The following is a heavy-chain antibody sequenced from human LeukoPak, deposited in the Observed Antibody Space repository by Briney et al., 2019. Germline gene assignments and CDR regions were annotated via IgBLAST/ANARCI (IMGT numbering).Heavy chain of an antibody. CDR2: INPSGGST. CDR3: AREGYCSGGSCSNFDY. Sequence: ASVKVSCKASGYTFTSSYMHWVRQAPGQGLEWMGIINPSGGSTSYAQKFQGRVTMTRDTSTSTVYMELSSLRSEDTAVYYCAREGYCSGGSCSNFDYWGQGTLVTVSS. J-gene: IGHJ4*02. CDR1: GYTFTSSY. V-gene: IGHV1-46*01. D-gene: IGHD2-15*01.